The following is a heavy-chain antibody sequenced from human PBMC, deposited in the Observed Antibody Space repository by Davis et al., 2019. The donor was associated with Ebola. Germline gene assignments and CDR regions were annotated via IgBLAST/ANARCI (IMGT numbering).Heavy chain of an antibody. CDR3: ARVRWTSGYYFDY. V-gene: IGHV3-23*01. CDR1: GFTFSSYA. Sequence: GESLKTSCAASGFTFSSYAMSWVRPAPGKGLEWVSGISSSGGSTYYADSVKGRFTISRDNSKNTLYLQMNSLRAEDTAVYYCARVRWTSGYYFDYWGQGTLVTVSS. J-gene: IGHJ4*02. CDR2: ISSSGGST. D-gene: IGHD3-22*01.